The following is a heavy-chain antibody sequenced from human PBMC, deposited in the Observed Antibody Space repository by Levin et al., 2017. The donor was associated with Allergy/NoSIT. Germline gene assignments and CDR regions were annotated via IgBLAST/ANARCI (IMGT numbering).Heavy chain of an antibody. CDR3: ARDVYPEGSPFDY. CDR1: GFLFSSSW. J-gene: IGHJ4*02. Sequence: PGGSLRLSCAASGFLFSSSWMSWVRQVPGKGLEWVANIKHDGSEKFYVDSVKGRFTISRDNAKNSLYLQMNSLRDEDTAVYYCARDVYPEGSPFDYWGRGTLVTVSS. V-gene: IGHV3-7*04. CDR2: IKHDGSEK. D-gene: IGHD2-2*02.